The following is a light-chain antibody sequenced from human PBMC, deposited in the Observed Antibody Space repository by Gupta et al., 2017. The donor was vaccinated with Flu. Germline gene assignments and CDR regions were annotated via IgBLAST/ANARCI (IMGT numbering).Light chain of an antibody. V-gene: IGKV1-9*01. J-gene: IGKJ5*01. Sequence: DIQLTPSPSFLSGSGGDRVTITCRASQGISSYLAWYQQKPGKAPNLLIYDASTLQSGVPSRFSGSGSGTEFTLTISSLQPGDFATYYCQQVNSYPLTFGQGTRLEIK. CDR2: DAS. CDR1: QGISSY. CDR3: QQVNSYPLT.